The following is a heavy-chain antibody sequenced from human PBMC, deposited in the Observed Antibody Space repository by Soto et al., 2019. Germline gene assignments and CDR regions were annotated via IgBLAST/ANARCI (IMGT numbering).Heavy chain of an antibody. J-gene: IGHJ6*02. V-gene: IGHV3-23*01. CDR1: GFPFSEYG. Sequence: GCALRLSCAASGFPFSEYGMTWVRQAPGRGLEWVSAMTGRGGSIHYAESVRGRFIISRDNSKNTLYLQMDRLRAGDTAVYYCAKGVMYSTKGLDVWGQGTTVTSP. CDR2: MTGRGGSI. CDR3: AKGVMYSTKGLDV. D-gene: IGHD2-15*01.